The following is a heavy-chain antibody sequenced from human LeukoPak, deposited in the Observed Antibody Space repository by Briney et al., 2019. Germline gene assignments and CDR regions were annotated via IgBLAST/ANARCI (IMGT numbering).Heavy chain of an antibody. Sequence: ASVKVSCKASGGTFSSYAISWVRQAPGQGLEWMGRIIPILGIANYAQKFQGRVTITADKSTSTAYMELSSLRAEDTAVYYCARIGSSSSHYYYYYMDVWGKGTTVTVSS. J-gene: IGHJ6*03. V-gene: IGHV1-69*04. CDR1: GGTFSSYA. CDR2: IIPILGIA. CDR3: ARIGSSSSHYYYYYMDV. D-gene: IGHD6-6*01.